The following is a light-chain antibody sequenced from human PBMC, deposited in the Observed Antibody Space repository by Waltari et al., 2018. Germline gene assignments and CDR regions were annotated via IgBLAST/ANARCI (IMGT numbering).Light chain of an antibody. V-gene: IGKV3-15*01. CDR2: GAS. CDR1: QSLGTN. J-gene: IGKJ2*01. CDR3: QQYNNWPLYT. Sequence: ETVMTQSPATLSVSPGGRATLSCRASQSLGTNLAWYQQKPGQAPSLLIYGASSRATGVPARVSGSGSGTDFTLTISSLQSEDFVVYYCQQYNNWPLYTFGQGTKLEI.